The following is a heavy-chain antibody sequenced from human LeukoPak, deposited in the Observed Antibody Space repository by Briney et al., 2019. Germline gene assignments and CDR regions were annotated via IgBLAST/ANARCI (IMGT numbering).Heavy chain of an antibody. CDR1: DDSFSSHY. CDR2: ISYIGST. D-gene: IGHD4-17*01. Sequence: SETLSLTCAVSDDSFSSHYWTWIRQPPGKGLEWIGYISYIGSTNYNPSLKSRVTISIDTSENQFSLKLSSVTAADTAVYYCARDLVTVTKGFDIWGQGTMVSVSS. J-gene: IGHJ3*02. V-gene: IGHV4-59*11. CDR3: ARDLVTVTKGFDI.